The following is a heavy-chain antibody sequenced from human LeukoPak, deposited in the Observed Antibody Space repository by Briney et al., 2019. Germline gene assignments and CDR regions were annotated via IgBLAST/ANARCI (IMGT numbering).Heavy chain of an antibody. CDR2: IYTSGST. J-gene: IGHJ2*01. CDR3: ARIYYSSSYDYWYFDL. D-gene: IGHD6-13*01. V-gene: IGHV4-61*02. Sequence: SQTLSLTCTVSGGSISSGSYYWSWIRQPAGKGLEWIGRIYTSGSTNYNPSLKSRVTISVDTSKNQFSLKLTSVTAADTAVYYCARIYYSSSYDYWYFDLWGRGTLVTVSS. CDR1: GGSISSGSYY.